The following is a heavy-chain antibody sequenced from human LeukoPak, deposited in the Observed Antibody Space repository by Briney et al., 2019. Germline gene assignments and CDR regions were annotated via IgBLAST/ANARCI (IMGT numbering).Heavy chain of an antibody. CDR2: INPDGSST. CDR3: ARDLYDFWSGRKYYFDY. CDR1: GFTFSSHW. D-gene: IGHD3-3*01. V-gene: IGHV3-74*01. Sequence: GGSLRLSCAASGFTFSSHWMHWVRHAPGKGLVWVSQINPDGSSTTYADSVKGRLTISRDNAKNTLYLQMNSLRDEDTAVYYCARDLYDFWSGRKYYFDYWGQGTLVPVSS. J-gene: IGHJ4*02.